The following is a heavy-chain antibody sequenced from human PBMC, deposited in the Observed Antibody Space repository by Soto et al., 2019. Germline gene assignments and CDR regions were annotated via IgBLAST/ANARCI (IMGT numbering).Heavy chain of an antibody. CDR2: INHSGST. J-gene: IGHJ5*02. Sequence: PSETLSLTCAVYGGSFSGYYWSWIRQPPGKGLEWIGEINHSGSTNYNPSLKSRVTISVDTSKNQFPLKLSSVTAADTAVYYCASSTGTTSVAGWFDPWGQGTLVTAPQ. CDR1: GGSFSGYY. D-gene: IGHD1-7*01. CDR3: ASSTGTTSVAGWFDP. V-gene: IGHV4-34*01.